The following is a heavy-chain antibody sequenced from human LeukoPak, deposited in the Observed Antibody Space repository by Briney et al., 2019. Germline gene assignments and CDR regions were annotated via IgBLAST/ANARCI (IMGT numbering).Heavy chain of an antibody. D-gene: IGHD1-26*01. CDR2: INPNSGGT. Sequence: ASVKVSCKASGNTFTGYYMHWVRQAPGQGLEWMGWINPNSGGTNYAQKFQGRVTMTRDTSISTAYMELSRLRSDDTAVYYCARIKEIVGATLYYFDYWGQGTLVTVSS. V-gene: IGHV1-2*02. CDR3: ARIKEIVGATLYYFDY. J-gene: IGHJ4*02. CDR1: GNTFTGYY.